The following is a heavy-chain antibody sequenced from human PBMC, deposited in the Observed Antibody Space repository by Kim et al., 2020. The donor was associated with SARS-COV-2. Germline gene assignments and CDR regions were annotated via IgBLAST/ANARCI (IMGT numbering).Heavy chain of an antibody. V-gene: IGHV1-2*02. Sequence: AIKYAQNFQGSVTIPEDTSTDTAYMELSRLRSDDTALYYCVRGNYYAFDNWGQGTLVTVSS. CDR2: AI. J-gene: IGHJ4*02. CDR3: VRGNYYAFDN. D-gene: IGHD3-16*01.